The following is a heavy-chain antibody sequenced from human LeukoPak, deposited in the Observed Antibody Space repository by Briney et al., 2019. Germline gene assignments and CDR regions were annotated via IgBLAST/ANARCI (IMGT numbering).Heavy chain of an antibody. J-gene: IGHJ6*03. Sequence: SESLSLACAVYGASLSGYYWGSVRQPPGKGLGWHGEIKQSGRTNYNPSLKIRVTISGYTSKNQFSLRLRSVTAADTALYFCARVGYGYVIHDWSRIGLGVYPTKNFYQMDVWGKGTTVTVS. V-gene: IGHV4-34*01. CDR3: ARVGYGYVIHDWSRIGLGVYPTKNFYQMDV. D-gene: IGHD5-18*01. CDR1: GASLSGYY. CDR2: IKQSGRT.